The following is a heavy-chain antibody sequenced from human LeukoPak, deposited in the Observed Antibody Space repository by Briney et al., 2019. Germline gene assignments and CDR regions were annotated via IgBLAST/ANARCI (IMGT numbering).Heavy chain of an antibody. V-gene: IGHV4-59*01. D-gene: IGHD6-19*01. CDR1: GDSITNYY. J-gene: IGHJ4*02. CDR3: ARGEGYSTGWYLYYFDY. Sequence: SETLSLTCTVSGDSITNYYWSWIRQPPGKGLEWIGYIYYSGSPNYNPSLKSRVTISVDTSKNQFSLKLSSVTAADTAVYYCARGEGYSTGWYLYYFDYWGQGTLVTVSS. CDR2: IYYSGSP.